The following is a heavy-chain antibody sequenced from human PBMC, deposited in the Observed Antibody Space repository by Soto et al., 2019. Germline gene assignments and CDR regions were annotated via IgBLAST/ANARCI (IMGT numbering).Heavy chain of an antibody. J-gene: IGHJ6*02. V-gene: IGHV1-69*13. D-gene: IGHD6-13*01. CDR1: GGTFSSYA. CDR3: ARAAGLAAAVDV. Sequence: SVKVSFKASGGTFSSYAISWVRQAPGQGLEWMGGIIPIFGTANYAQKFQGRVTITADESTSTAYMELSSLRSEDTAVYYCARAAGLAAAVDVWGQGTTVTVSS. CDR2: IIPIFGTA.